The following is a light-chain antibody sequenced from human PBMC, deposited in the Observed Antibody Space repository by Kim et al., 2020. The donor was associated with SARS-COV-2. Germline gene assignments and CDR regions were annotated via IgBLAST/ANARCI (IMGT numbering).Light chain of an antibody. V-gene: IGKV1-9*01. CDR3: QEGDSSPPYT. CDR1: QDISSY. J-gene: IGKJ2*01. CDR2: ATS. Sequence: IQLTQSPSFLSASVGDRVTITCRAGQDISSYVAWYQQRPGKPPQLLIYATSSLQNGVPSRFSGSASGTDFTLTISSLQPEDFATYFCQEGDSSPPYTFGQGTKLEI.